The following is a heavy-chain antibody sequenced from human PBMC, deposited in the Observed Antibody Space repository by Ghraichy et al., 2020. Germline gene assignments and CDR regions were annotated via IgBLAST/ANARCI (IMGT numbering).Heavy chain of an antibody. V-gene: IGHV3-23*01. CDR1: GFIFRNYG. CDR3: AHDVSMWDTVVPETNV. D-gene: IGHD4/OR15-4a*01. CDR2: IEASSIDS. J-gene: IGHJ3*01. Sequence: GGSLRLSCAASGFIFRNYGMAWVRQAPGKGLEWVSTIEASSIDSHYADSVKGRFTISRDNSKNTLFLQMDSLRVEDTAIYYCAHDVSMWDTVVPETNVWGQGTMVTVSS.